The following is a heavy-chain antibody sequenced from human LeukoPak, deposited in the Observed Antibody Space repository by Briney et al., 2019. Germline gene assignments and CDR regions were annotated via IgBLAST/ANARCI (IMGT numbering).Heavy chain of an antibody. V-gene: IGHV2-5*01. CDR3: AHSAIYGDYPANTRRLYYYYGMDV. CDR2: IYWNGDK. Sequence: SGPTLVNPTQTLTLTCTFSGFSLSTSGVGVGWIRQPPGKALEWLALIYWNGDKRYTPSLKSRLTITKDTSKNQVVLTMTNMDPVDTATYYCAHSAIYGDYPANTRRLYYYYGMDVWGQGTTVTVSS. D-gene: IGHD4-17*01. CDR1: GFSLSTSGVG. J-gene: IGHJ6*02.